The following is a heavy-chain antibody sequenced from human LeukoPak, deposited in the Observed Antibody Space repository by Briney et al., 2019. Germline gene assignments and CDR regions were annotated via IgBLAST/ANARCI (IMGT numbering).Heavy chain of an antibody. CDR2: IYYSGST. CDR3: ARAGPDTAFDY. V-gene: IGHV4-31*03. Sequence: PSETLSLTCTVSGGSISSGGYYWSWIRQHPGRGLEWIGYIYYSGSTYYNPSLKSRVTISVDTSKNQFSLKLSSVTAADTAVYYCARAGPDTAFDYWGQGTLVTVSS. D-gene: IGHD5-18*01. CDR1: GGSISSGGYY. J-gene: IGHJ4*02.